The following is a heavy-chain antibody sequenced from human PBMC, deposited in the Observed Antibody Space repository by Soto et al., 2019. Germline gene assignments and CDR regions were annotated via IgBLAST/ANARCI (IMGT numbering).Heavy chain of an antibody. CDR1: GYTFTTYA. CDR2: VSVYTGNT. Sequence: QVQLLQSGAEVKQPGASVKVSCMASGYTFTTYAVTWVRQAPGQGLEWMGWVSVYTGNTKYAQRLQDRVTMTTDTSTSTAYMELRSLRSDDTAVYYCARVHYHSSGYYSEIFDYWGQGTLVTVSS. J-gene: IGHJ4*02. CDR3: ARVHYHSSGYYSEIFDY. V-gene: IGHV1-18*01. D-gene: IGHD3-22*01.